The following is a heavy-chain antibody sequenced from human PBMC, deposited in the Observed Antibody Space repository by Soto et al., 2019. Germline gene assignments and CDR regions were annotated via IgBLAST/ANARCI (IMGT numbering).Heavy chain of an antibody. Sequence: GGSLRLSCAASGFTFSSYVLGWVRQAPGKGLQWVSAISGSGSDTFYADSVKGRFTISRDNLRNTLYLQMNRLRADDTAVYFCAKGGRSTGYSYQKFDSWGQGTLVTVSS. CDR3: AKGGRSTGYSYQKFDS. J-gene: IGHJ5*01. V-gene: IGHV3-23*01. CDR2: ISGSGSDT. D-gene: IGHD3-22*01. CDR1: GFTFSSYV.